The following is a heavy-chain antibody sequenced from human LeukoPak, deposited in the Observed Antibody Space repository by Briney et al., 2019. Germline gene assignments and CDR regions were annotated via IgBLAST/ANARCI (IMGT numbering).Heavy chain of an antibody. CDR2: ISSSGTTI. CDR3: ARDDKGYSGYEHYYHFNMDV. CDR1: GFTFSGYY. V-gene: IGHV3-11*04. Sequence: GGSLRLSCAASGFTFSGYYMSWIRQAPGKGLEWISYISSSGTTIYYADSVKGRFTISRDNAKNSLYLQMNSLRAEDTAVYYCARDDKGYSGYEHYYHFNMDVWGKGTTVTVSS. D-gene: IGHD5-12*01. J-gene: IGHJ6*03.